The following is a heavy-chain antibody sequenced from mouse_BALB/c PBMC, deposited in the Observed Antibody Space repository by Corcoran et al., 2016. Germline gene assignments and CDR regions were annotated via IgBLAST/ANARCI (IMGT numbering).Heavy chain of an antibody. CDR2: INPNNGGT. CDR1: GYTFTDYY. CDR3: ARDRYWYFDV. J-gene: IGHJ1*01. V-gene: IGHV1-26*01. Sequence: EVKLQQSGPELVKPGASVKMSCKASGYTFTDYYMKWVKQSHGKGLEWIGDINPNNGGTSYNQKFKGKATLTVDQSSSTAYMQLNSLTSEDSAVYYCARDRYWYFDVWGAGTTVTVSS. D-gene: IGHD2-14*01.